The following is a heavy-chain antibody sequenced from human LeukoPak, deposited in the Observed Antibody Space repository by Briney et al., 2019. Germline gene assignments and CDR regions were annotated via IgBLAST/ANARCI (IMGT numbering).Heavy chain of an antibody. J-gene: IGHJ6*02. Sequence: ASVKVSCKASGYTFTGYYMHWVRQAPGQELEWMGWINPNSGGTNYAQKFQGRVTMTRDTSISTAYMELSRLRSDDTAVYYCARQRYESSGYYYYGMDVWGQGTTVTVSS. D-gene: IGHD3-22*01. CDR3: ARQRYESSGYYYYGMDV. CDR1: GYTFTGYY. CDR2: INPNSGGT. V-gene: IGHV1-2*02.